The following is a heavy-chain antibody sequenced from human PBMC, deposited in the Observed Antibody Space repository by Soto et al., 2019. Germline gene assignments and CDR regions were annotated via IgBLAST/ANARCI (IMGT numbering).Heavy chain of an antibody. CDR2: IYPADSDT. D-gene: IGHD6-19*01. CDR1: GFNFPTFW. V-gene: IGHV5-51*01. J-gene: IGHJ4*02. Sequence: GESLKISCKHSGFNFPTFWIAWVRQMPGKGLEWMGVIYPADSDTRYSPSFQGQVTISADKSFSTAYLQWSSLKASDTAMYYCARLPQYTRGPDFWGQGTLVTVSS. CDR3: ARLPQYTRGPDF.